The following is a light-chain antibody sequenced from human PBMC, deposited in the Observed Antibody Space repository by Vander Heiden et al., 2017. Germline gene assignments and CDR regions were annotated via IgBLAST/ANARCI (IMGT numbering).Light chain of an antibody. Sequence: QSALTQPASVSRSPVQSITISCTGTSSDVGGYNYGSWYQQHPGKAPKLMIYDVSNRPSGVSNRFSGSKSGNTAALTISGLQAEDEADYYCSSYTSSSTWVFGGGTKLTVL. CDR3: SSYTSSSTWV. CDR2: DVS. CDR1: SSDVGGYNY. J-gene: IGLJ3*02. V-gene: IGLV2-14*03.